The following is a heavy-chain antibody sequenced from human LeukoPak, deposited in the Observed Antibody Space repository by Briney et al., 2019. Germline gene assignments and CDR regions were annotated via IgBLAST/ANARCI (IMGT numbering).Heavy chain of an antibody. V-gene: IGHV3-74*01. CDR2: SNGDGSST. Sequence: GGSLRLSCTASGFTLSSYWMEWVRHAPGKGLVWVSQSNGDGSSTGYADSVKGRFTISRDNAKNTLYLQMNSLRAEDTAVYYCARGGVPAGFDVWGQGTMVTVSS. D-gene: IGHD2-15*01. J-gene: IGHJ3*01. CDR3: ARGGVPAGFDV. CDR1: GFTLSSYW.